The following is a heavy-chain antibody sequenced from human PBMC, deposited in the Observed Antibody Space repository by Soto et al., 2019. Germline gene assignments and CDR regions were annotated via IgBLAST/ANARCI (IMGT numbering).Heavy chain of an antibody. Sequence: ASVKVSCKASENTFSTYLVHWVRQVHGQGLEWMGWHNGYNGQTEYSQKFQGRVTITRDTSAKTAYLELRSLTSEDTAVYYCAGPHERAGLGTWGQGTLVTVYS. V-gene: IGHV1-3*01. CDR1: ENTFSTYL. CDR2: HNGYNGQT. CDR3: AGPHERAGLGT. J-gene: IGHJ5*02.